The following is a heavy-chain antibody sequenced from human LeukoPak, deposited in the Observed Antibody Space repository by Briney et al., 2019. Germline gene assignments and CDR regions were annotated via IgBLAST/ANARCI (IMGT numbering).Heavy chain of an antibody. CDR2: FHTSGTS. CDR1: GGSITRSNDY. CDR3: ATGTSGDNYATGYYYYLDV. Sequence: SETLSLTCAVSGGSITRSNDYWDWIRQPPGKGLEWIGYFHTSGTSLSKSSLESRVTISADTSKNQFSLKLSSVTAADTAVYDCATGTSGDNYATGYYYYLDVWGRGTTVTVSS. D-gene: IGHD5-18*01. V-gene: IGHV4-39*01. J-gene: IGHJ6*03.